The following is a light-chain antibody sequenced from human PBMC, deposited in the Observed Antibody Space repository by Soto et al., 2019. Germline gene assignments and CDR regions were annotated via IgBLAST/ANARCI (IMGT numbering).Light chain of an antibody. V-gene: IGKV1-39*01. J-gene: IGKJ1*01. CDR3: QQSYSTPWP. Sequence: DIQMTQSPSSLSASVGARVTITCRASQSISSYLNWYQQKPVKAPKLLIYAASSLQSGVPSRFSGSGSGTDFTLTISSLQPEDFATYYCQQSYSTPWPFGQGTKVEIK. CDR2: AAS. CDR1: QSISSY.